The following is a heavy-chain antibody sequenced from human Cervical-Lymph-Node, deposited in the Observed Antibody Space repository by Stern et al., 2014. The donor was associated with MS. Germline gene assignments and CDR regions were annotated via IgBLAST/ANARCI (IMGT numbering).Heavy chain of an antibody. Sequence: MQLVQSGGGLVQPGGSLRLSCAASGFTFSTYWMHWVRQAPGKGLVWVSRMYSDGSSTSYAESVKGRFTISRDNAKNTLFLQMNSLRAEDTAVYYCARGYSYESSDYWGQGTLVTVSS. CDR1: GFTFSTYW. J-gene: IGHJ4*02. D-gene: IGHD5-18*01. V-gene: IGHV3-74*02. CDR3: ARGYSYESSDY. CDR2: MYSDGSST.